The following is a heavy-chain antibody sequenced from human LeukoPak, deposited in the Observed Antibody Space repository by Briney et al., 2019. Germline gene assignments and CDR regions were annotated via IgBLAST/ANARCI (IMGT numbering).Heavy chain of an antibody. CDR1: GYTFTGYY. D-gene: IGHD3-10*01. J-gene: IGHJ6*03. Sequence: ASVKVSCKASGYTFTGYYMHWVRQAPGQGLEWMGWINPNSGGTNYAQKFQGRVTMTRDTSISTAYMELSRLRSDDTAVYYCARGGISGSGPYYYYMDVWGKGTTVTVSS. CDR3: ARGGISGSGPYYYYMDV. CDR2: INPNSGGT. V-gene: IGHV1-2*02.